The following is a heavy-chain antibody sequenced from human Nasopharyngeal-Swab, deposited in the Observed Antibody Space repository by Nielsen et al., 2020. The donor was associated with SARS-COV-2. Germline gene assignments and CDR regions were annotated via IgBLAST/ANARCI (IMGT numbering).Heavy chain of an antibody. CDR3: ARRTYDSLNSYWYFDL. D-gene: IGHD2/OR15-2a*01. V-gene: IGHV4-61*07. CDR2: MSYRGRT. J-gene: IGHJ2*01. Sequence: RQAPGKGLEWIGYMSYRGRTTSLPALKRRVTMSVDTSKNQFSLKLTSVTAADTAVYYCARRTYDSLNSYWYFDLWGRGTLVTVSS.